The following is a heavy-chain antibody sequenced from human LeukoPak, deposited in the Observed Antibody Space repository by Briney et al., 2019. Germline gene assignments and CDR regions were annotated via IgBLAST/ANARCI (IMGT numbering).Heavy chain of an antibody. V-gene: IGHV4-34*01. CDR3: ARQGKGRTFDY. J-gene: IGHJ4*02. CDR1: GGSFSGYY. Sequence: PSETLSLTCAVYGGSFSGYYWSWIRQPPGKGLEWIGSMYDSENIYYNPSLKSRATIAVDTSKSQFALKLSSVTAADTAVYYCARQGKGRTFDYWGQGTLVIVSS. D-gene: IGHD1-7*01. CDR2: MYDSENI.